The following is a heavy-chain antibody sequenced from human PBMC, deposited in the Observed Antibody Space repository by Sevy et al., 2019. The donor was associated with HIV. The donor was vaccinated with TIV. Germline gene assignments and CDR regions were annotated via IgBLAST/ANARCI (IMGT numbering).Heavy chain of an antibody. CDR2: ITRNSYEAYGGKT. CDR3: TRGLATADTPEYYFDY. CDR1: GFTFDDYA. V-gene: IGHV3-49*03. Sequence: GGSLRLSCTTSGFTFDDYAMNWFRQAPGKGLEWVAFITRNSYEAYGGKTDYAASVKGRFIISRDDSKSIAYLKMNSLKTEDTAVYYCTRGLATADTPEYYFDYWGQGTLVTVSS. D-gene: IGHD5-12*01. J-gene: IGHJ4*02.